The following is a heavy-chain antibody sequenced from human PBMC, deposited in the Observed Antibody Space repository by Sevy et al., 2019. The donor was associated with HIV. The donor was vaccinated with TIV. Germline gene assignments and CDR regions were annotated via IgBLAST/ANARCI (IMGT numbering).Heavy chain of an antibody. Sequence: GGSLRLSCAASTFRVTDNYMSWVRQAPGKGLEWVSTIYSGGSTFYANSVKGRFTISRDNSENTLYLQMKGLRAEDTAVYYCARDRYYDASGYYYYYYGLDVWGQGTTVTVSS. J-gene: IGHJ6*02. CDR1: TFRVTDNY. CDR3: ARDRYYDASGYYYYYYGLDV. CDR2: IYSGGST. V-gene: IGHV3-66*01. D-gene: IGHD3-22*01.